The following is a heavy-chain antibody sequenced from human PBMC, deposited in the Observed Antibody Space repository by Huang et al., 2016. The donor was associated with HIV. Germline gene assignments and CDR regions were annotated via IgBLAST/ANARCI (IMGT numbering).Heavy chain of an antibody. CDR1: GGPFRSYS. CDR3: ARGSLEYSVSSSLDY. Sequence: QVQLLQSGAEVKKPGSSVKVYCKASGGPFRSYSIAWVRQAPGQGLEWMASLMPVFDSPNYAQKLQGRVIVTADESTSTVYMELRDLRPDDTAVYFCARGSLEYSVSSSLDYWGQGTHVTVSS. J-gene: IGHJ4*02. V-gene: IGHV1-69*13. CDR2: LMPVFDSP. D-gene: IGHD4-4*01.